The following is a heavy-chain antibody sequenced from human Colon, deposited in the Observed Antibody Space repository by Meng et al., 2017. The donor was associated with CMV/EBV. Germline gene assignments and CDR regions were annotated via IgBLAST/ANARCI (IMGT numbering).Heavy chain of an antibody. CDR3: ARSLSGSSWSS. CDR2: IIPIVDKV. Sequence: SVKVSCKASGGTSSSYAIHWVRQAPGQGLEWMGRIIPIVDKVDYAQKFQGRVTLSSDKSTGTVYMELSSLTSEDTAMFYCARSLSGSSWSSWGQGAVVTVSS. J-gene: IGHJ4*02. V-gene: IGHV1-69*04. CDR1: GGTSSSYA. D-gene: IGHD6-13*01.